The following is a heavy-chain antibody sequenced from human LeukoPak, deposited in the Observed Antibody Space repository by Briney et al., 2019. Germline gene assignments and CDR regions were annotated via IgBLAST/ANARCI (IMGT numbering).Heavy chain of an antibody. D-gene: IGHD3-9*01. V-gene: IGHV4-4*07. Sequence: PSETLSLTCTVSGGSISSYYWSWIRQPAGKGLEWIGRIYTSGSTNYNPSLKSRVTISVDTSKNQFSLKLNSMTAADTAVYYCARARQNPYFEERRRGNWFDPWGQGTQVTVSS. CDR2: IYTSGST. CDR3: ARARQNPYFEERRRGNWFDP. CDR1: GGSISSYY. J-gene: IGHJ5*02.